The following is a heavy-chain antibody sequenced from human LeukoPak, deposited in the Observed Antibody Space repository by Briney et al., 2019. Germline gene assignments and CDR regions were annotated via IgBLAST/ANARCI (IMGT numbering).Heavy chain of an antibody. Sequence: GRSLRLSCAASGFTFSSYGMPWVRQAPGKGLEWVAVISYDGSNKYYADSVKGRFTISRDNSKNTLYLQMNSLRAEDTAVYYCARDGYSSGWPPPDGMDVWGQGTTVTVSS. CDR3: ARDGYSSGWPPPDGMDV. V-gene: IGHV3-30*03. CDR2: ISYDGSNK. CDR1: GFTFSSYG. D-gene: IGHD6-19*01. J-gene: IGHJ6*02.